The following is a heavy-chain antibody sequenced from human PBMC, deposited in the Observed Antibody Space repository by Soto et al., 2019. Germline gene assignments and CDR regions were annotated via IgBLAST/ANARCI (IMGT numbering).Heavy chain of an antibody. V-gene: IGHV6-1*01. CDR2: TYYRSRWYS. CDR3: ARSEEDSDYYYYGMDV. J-gene: IGHJ6*02. Sequence: SQTLSLTCVGSGDTVSSNSVAWNWVRQSPSRGLEWLGRTYYRSRWYSDYAVSVRSRIDINADASKNQVSLQLNSVTPEDTAVYYCARSEEDSDYYYYGMDVWGQGTTVTVSS. D-gene: IGHD2-15*01. CDR1: GDTVSSNSVA.